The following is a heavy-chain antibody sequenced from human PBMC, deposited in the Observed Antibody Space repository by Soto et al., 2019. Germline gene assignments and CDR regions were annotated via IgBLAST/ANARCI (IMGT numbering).Heavy chain of an antibody. J-gene: IGHJ5*02. V-gene: IGHV4-59*01. CDR3: ARDRSTYGGGGTGEVKENWFDP. D-gene: IGHD2-8*01. Sequence: PSETLSLTCSVSGGSISRYYRSWIRQPPGKGLEWIGYACYSGDTGYNPSLQSRVTMAVDTSKNQVSLKLTSVTAADTAVYYCARDRSTYGGGGTGEVKENWFDPWGQGALVTVSS. CDR1: GGSISRYY. CDR2: ACYSGDT.